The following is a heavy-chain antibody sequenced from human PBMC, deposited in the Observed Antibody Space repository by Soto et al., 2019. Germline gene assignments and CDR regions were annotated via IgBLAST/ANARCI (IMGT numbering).Heavy chain of an antibody. CDR3: ARDRSSWYYYYYYIDV. Sequence: EVQLVESGGGLVQPGGSLRLYCAAYGFTFSSYWMSWVRQAPGKGLEWVANIKQDGSEKYYVDSVKGRFTISRDNAKNSLYLQMNSLRAEDTAVYYCARDRSSWYYYYYYIDVLGKGTTVTVSS. CDR2: IKQDGSEK. D-gene: IGHD6-13*01. J-gene: IGHJ6*03. V-gene: IGHV3-7*01. CDR1: GFTFSSYW.